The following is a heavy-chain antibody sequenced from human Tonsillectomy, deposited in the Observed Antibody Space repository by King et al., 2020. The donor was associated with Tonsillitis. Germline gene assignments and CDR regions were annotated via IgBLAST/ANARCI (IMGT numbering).Heavy chain of an antibody. CDR2: IYYIGNN. V-gene: IGHV4-30-4*07. J-gene: IGHJ5*02. D-gene: IGHD2-15*01. Sequence: VQLQESGPGLVKPSQTLSLTCAVSGGSISSGGYSWSWIRQPPGKGLEWIGYIYYIGNNYYNPSLKSRVSISVDTSKNQFSLKLSSVTAADTAVYYCARGGPHCSGGACYSTAVTWFDPWGQGTLVTVSS. CDR1: GGSISSGGYS. CDR3: ARGGPHCSGGACYSTAVTWFDP.